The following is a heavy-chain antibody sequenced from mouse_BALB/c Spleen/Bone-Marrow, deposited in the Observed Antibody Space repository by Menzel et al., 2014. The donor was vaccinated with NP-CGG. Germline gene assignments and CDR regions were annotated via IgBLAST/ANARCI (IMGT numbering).Heavy chain of an antibody. CDR1: GFTFTDYY. V-gene: IGHV7-3*02. CDR3: ARDKGGILFDY. CDR2: IRNKANGYTT. Sequence: DVKLVESGGGLVQPGGSLRLSCATSGFTFTDYYMNWVRQPPGKALEWLGFIRNKANGYTTEYSASVKGRFTISRDNSQSILYLQMNTLRAKDSATYYCARDKGGILFDYWGQGTTLTVSS. J-gene: IGHJ2*01. D-gene: IGHD1-1*02.